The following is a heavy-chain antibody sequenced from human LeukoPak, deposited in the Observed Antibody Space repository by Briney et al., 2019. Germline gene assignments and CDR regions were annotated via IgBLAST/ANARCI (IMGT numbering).Heavy chain of an antibody. CDR2: INPNSGGT. J-gene: IGHJ4*02. CDR3: ARSSNDILTGYYPYYFDY. V-gene: IGHV1-2*04. CDR1: GYTFTGYY. D-gene: IGHD3-9*01. Sequence: ASVKVSCKASGYTFTGYYMHWVRQAPGQGLEWMGWINPNSGGTNYAQKFQGWVTMTRDTSISTAYMELSRLRSDDTAVYYCARSSNDILTGYYPYYFDYWGQGTLVTVSS.